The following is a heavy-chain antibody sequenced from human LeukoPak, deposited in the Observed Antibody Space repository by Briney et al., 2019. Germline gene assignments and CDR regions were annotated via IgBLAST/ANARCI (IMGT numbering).Heavy chain of an antibody. CDR3: FTDYW. Sequence: GGSLRLSCAACGFTSSNSWMHWIRQAPGKGLEWVGRIKSKTAGGTTDYAAPVKGRFHISRDDSENMLYLQMNSLQTEDTALYYCFTDYWGDQGTLVTVSS. V-gene: IGHV3-15*01. CDR2: IKSKTAGGTT. CDR1: GFTSSNSW. J-gene: IGHJ4*02. D-gene: IGHD2-8*02.